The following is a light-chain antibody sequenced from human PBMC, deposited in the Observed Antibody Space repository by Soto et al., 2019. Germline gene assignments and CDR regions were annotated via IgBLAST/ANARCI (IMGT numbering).Light chain of an antibody. CDR1: TGAVTSGHY. CDR3: SLSDSGAYYV. Sequence: QAVVTEEPSLTVSPGGTVTLTCGSSTGAVTSGHYPYWFQQKPGQAPRTLIYDTSNKHSWTPARFSGSLLGGKAALTLSGAQPEDEAGYYCSLSDSGAYYVFGTGTKVTVL. J-gene: IGLJ1*01. V-gene: IGLV7-46*01. CDR2: DTS.